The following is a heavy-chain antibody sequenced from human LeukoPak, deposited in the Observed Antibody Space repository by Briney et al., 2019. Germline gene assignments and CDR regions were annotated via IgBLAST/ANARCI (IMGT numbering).Heavy chain of an antibody. D-gene: IGHD1-26*01. V-gene: IGHV4-34*01. J-gene: IGHJ3*02. CDR2: INHSGST. CDR1: GGSFSGYY. Sequence: SETLSLTCAVYGGSFSGYYWSWIRQPPGKGLEWIGEINHSGSTNYNPSLKSRVTISVDTSKNQFSLKLSSVTAADTAVYYCARDPKFNSQWGSPDAFDIWGQGTMVTVSS. CDR3: ARDPKFNSQWGSPDAFDI.